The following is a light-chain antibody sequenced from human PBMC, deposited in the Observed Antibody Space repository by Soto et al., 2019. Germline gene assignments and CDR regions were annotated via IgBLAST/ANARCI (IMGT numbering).Light chain of an antibody. Sequence: EIVLTQSPGTLSLSPGERATLSCRASQSISSSYLAWYQQKPGQAPRPLLYGASSRATGIPDRFSGRGSGTDFTLTISRLEPEDFAVFYCQQYGGSPPTFGQGTKLEIK. J-gene: IGKJ2*01. CDR1: QSISSSY. CDR2: GAS. V-gene: IGKV3-20*01. CDR3: QQYGGSPPT.